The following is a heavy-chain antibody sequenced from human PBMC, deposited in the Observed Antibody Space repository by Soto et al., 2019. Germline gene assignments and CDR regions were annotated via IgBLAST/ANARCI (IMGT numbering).Heavy chain of an antibody. CDR3: ARGPGELVLSKFFDY. J-gene: IGHJ4*02. CDR2: INHSGST. D-gene: IGHD6-6*01. V-gene: IGHV4-34*01. CDR1: GGSFSGYY. Sequence: PSETLSLTCAVYGGSFSGYYWSWIRQPPGKGLEWIGEINHSGSTNYNPSLKSRVTISVDTSKNQFSLKLSSVTAADTAVYYCARGPGELVLSKFFDYWGQGTLVNVSS.